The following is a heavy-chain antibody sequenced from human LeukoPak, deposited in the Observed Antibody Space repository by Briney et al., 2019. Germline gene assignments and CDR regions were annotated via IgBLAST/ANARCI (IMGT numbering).Heavy chain of an antibody. V-gene: IGHV4-39*01. CDR2: IYYRGST. Sequence: PSETLSLTCTVSGGSINSSNYYWGWIRQPPGKGLEWIGTIYYRGSTYYNPSLKSRVTISVDTSKKQFSLKLTSVTAVDTAVYYCARRLFGSGYYPDYWGQGTLVTVSS. D-gene: IGHD3-22*01. J-gene: IGHJ4*02. CDR1: GGSINSSNYY. CDR3: ARRLFGSGYYPDY.